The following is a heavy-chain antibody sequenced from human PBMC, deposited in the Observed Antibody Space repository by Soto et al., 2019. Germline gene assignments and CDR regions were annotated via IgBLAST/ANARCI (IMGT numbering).Heavy chain of an antibody. D-gene: IGHD1-26*01. CDR1: GFTFSSYG. V-gene: IGHV3-30*18. J-gene: IGHJ3*02. Sequence: QVQLVESGGGVVQPGRSLRLSCAASGFTFSSYGMHWVRQAPGKGLEWVAVISYDGSNKYYADSVKGRFTISRDNSKNTLYLQMNSLRAEDTAVYYCAKPEAGGSYLALGERGAFDIWGQGTMVTVSS. CDR2: ISYDGSNK. CDR3: AKPEAGGSYLALGERGAFDI.